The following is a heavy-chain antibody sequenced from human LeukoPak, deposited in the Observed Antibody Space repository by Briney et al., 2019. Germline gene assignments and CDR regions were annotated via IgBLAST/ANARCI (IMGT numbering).Heavy chain of an antibody. V-gene: IGHV5-51*01. CDR3: ARGYCSSTGCYYMDV. Sequence: GESLKISCKGSGYSFTSYWIGWVRQMPGKGLEWMGIIYPGDSDTRYSPSFQGQVTISADKSITTAYLQWSSLKASDTAMYYCARGYCSSTGCYYMDVWGKGTTVTVSS. CDR2: IYPGDSDT. D-gene: IGHD2-2*01. CDR1: GYSFTSYW. J-gene: IGHJ6*03.